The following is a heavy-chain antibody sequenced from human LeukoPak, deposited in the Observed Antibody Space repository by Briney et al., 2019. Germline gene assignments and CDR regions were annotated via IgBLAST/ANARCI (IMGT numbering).Heavy chain of an antibody. Sequence: GGSLRLSCAASGFTVSSNYMNWVRQAPGKGLEWVSVLYSAGNTFYADSVKGRFTISRDNSKNTLYLQMNSLRPEDTAVYYCARAREYLAIDYWGQGTLVPVSS. CDR3: ARAREYLAIDY. J-gene: IGHJ4*02. D-gene: IGHD2/OR15-2a*01. CDR1: GFTVSSNY. CDR2: LYSAGNT. V-gene: IGHV3-66*02.